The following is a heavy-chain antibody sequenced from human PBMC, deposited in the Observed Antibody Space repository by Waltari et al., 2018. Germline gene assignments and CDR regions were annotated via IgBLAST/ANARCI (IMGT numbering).Heavy chain of an antibody. CDR1: GGSISSYY. V-gene: IGHV4-59*01. CDR2: IYYSGST. J-gene: IGHJ3*02. CDR3: ARANPGKLDDAFDI. Sequence: QVQLQESGPGLVKPSETLSLTCTVSGGSISSYYWSWIRQPPGKGLEWIGYIYYSGSTNYNPSRKSRVTISVDTSKNQCSLKLSSVTAADTAVYYCARANPGKLDDAFDIWGQGTMVTVSS. D-gene: IGHD1-1*01.